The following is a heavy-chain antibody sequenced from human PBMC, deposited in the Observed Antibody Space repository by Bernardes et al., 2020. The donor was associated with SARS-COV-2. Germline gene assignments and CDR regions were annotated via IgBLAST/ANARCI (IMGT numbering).Heavy chain of an antibody. D-gene: IGHD3-9*01. CDR1: GFTFSSYW. V-gene: IGHV3-7*04. Sequence: GGSLRLSCAASGFTFSSYWMSWVRQAPGKGLEWVANIKQDGSEKYYVDSVKGRFTISRDNAKNSLYLQMNSLRAEDTAVYYCARGHDILTGGGWFDPWGQGTLVTVSS. J-gene: IGHJ5*02. CDR3: ARGHDILTGGGWFDP. CDR2: IKQDGSEK.